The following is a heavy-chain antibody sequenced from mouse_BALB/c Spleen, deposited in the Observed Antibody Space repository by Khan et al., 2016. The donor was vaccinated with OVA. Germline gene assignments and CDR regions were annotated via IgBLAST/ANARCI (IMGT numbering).Heavy chain of an antibody. Sequence: EVQLVESGPGLVKPSQSLSLTCTVTGYSITSDYAWNWIRQFPGNKLEWMGYINYSGDTAYNPSLKSRISITRDTSKNQFFLQLNSVTTEDTATYCCASMILYYYGSNFEGYYLDYWGQGTTLTVSS. CDR3: ASMILYYYGSNFEGYYLDY. CDR1: GYSITSDYA. J-gene: IGHJ2*01. V-gene: IGHV3-2*02. D-gene: IGHD1-1*01. CDR2: INYSGDT.